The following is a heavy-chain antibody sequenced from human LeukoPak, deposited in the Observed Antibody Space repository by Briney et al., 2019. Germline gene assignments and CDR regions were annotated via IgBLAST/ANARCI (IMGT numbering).Heavy chain of an antibody. V-gene: IGHV4-59*11. D-gene: IGHD3-22*01. CDR1: GGSITSHY. CDR3: ARSSGYHSFVGYNFAY. J-gene: IGHJ4*02. Sequence: PSETLSLTCNVSGGSITSHYWSWIRQPPGKGLEWIGYIYYTVNTNYNPSLKSRVTISVDTSKNQFSLKITSVTAADKAVYYCARSSGYHSFVGYNFAYWGQATLVTVSS. CDR2: IYYTVNT.